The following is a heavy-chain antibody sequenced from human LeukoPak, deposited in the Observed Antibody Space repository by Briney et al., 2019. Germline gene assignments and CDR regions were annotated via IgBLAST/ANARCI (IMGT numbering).Heavy chain of an antibody. V-gene: IGHV3-48*02. CDR1: GFTFKNYI. CDR3: TKDPDDYGDYYFDY. J-gene: IGHJ4*02. CDR2: ISGSGTIV. D-gene: IGHD4-17*01. Sequence: GGSLRLSCVASGFTFKNYIMTWVRQAPGQGLSWVSSISGSGTIVYYADSVKGRFTVSRDNGQNSLFLQMNSLRDEDTATYYCTKDPDDYGDYYFDYWGQGILVTVSS.